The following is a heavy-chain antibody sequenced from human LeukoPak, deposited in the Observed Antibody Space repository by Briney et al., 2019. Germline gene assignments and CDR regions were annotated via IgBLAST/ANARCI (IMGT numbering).Heavy chain of an antibody. Sequence: SETLSLTCAVYGGSFSGYYWSWIRQPPGKGLEWIGEINHSGSTNYNPSLKSRVTISVGTSKNQFSLKLSSATAADTAVYYCARYSSGWYQESNTYYFDYWGQGTLVTVSS. J-gene: IGHJ4*02. CDR3: ARYSSGWYQESNTYYFDY. CDR2: INHSGST. D-gene: IGHD6-19*01. CDR1: GGSFSGYY. V-gene: IGHV4-34*01.